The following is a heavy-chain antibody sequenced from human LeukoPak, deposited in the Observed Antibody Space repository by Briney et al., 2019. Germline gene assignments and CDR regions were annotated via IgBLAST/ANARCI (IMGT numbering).Heavy chain of an antibody. V-gene: IGHV4-34*01. CDR2: INHSGST. CDR1: GGSFSGYY. CDR3: ARGRGQLVDY. Sequence: SETLSRTCAVYGGSFSGYYWSWIRQPPGKGLEWIGEINHSGSTNYNPSLKSRVTISVDTSKNQFSLKLSSVTAADTAVYYCARGRGQLVDYWGQGTLVTVSS. D-gene: IGHD6-6*01. J-gene: IGHJ4*02.